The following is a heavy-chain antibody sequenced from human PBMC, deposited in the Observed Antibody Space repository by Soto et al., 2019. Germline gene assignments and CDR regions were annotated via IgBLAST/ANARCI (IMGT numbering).Heavy chain of an antibody. CDR3: ARPNDAYPILYGMDV. CDR2: MNPNSGNT. V-gene: IGHV1-8*01. CDR1: GYTFTVYD. J-gene: IGHJ6*02. D-gene: IGHD1-1*01. Sequence: SSVKGSCKASGYTFTVYDINWVLQATGQGLEWMGWMNPNSGNTGYAQKFQGRVTMTRNTSISTAYMELSSLRSEDTAVYYCARPNDAYPILYGMDVWGQGTTVTVSS.